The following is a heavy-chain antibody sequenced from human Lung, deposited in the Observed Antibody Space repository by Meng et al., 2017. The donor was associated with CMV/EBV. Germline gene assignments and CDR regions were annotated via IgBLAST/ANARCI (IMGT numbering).Heavy chain of an antibody. CDR1: GYSISSGYY. V-gene: IGHV4-38-2*02. CDR2: IYHSGST. J-gene: IGHJ4*02. Sequence: SETLSLTCTVSGYSISSGYYWGWIRQPPGKGREWIGSIYHSGSTYYNPSLKSRVTISVDTSKNQLSLRLSSVTAADTAVYYCARGIYGSVDYWGQGTLVTVSS. D-gene: IGHD3-10*01. CDR3: ARGIYGSVDY.